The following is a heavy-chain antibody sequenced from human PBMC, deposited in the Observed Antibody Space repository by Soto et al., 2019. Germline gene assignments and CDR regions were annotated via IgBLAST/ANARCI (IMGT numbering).Heavy chain of an antibody. V-gene: IGHV3-21*01. CDR1: RFPFGGYI. CDR2: ITSSSSYI. CDR3: ARDCFYGGNKGCDY. D-gene: IGHD4-17*01. J-gene: IGHJ4*02. Sequence: PGGWLRRSCAPGRFPFGGYIMIWVRQAPGRGLEWVSSITSSSSYIYYADSVKGRFTISRDNAKNSLFLQMNSLRAEDTALYYCARDCFYGGNKGCDYWGQGT.